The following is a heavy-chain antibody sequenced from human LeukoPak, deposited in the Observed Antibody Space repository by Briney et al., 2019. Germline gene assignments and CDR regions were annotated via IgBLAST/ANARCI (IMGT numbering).Heavy chain of an antibody. V-gene: IGHV3-21*04. D-gene: IGHD4-23*01. Sequence: PGGSLRLSCAASGFTFSDYTMNWVRQAPGKGLEWVSSITSSSTYIYYADSVKGRFTISRDNAKNSLYLQMNRLRAEDTAVYYCARGRPDYGGKPDDYWGQGTLVTVSS. CDR2: ITSSSTYI. CDR1: GFTFSDYT. CDR3: ARGRPDYGGKPDDY. J-gene: IGHJ4*02.